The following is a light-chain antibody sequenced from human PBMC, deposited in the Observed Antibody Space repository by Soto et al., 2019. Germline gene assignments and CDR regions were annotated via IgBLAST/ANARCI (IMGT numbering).Light chain of an antibody. V-gene: IGKV1-9*01. CDR3: QQLNSFPFT. CDR1: QGINSN. CDR2: AAS. J-gene: IGKJ5*01. Sequence: DIQFAQSPSFLSASVGDRVTIPCRASQGINSNLAWYQQKPGKAPNLLIYAASTLQSGVPSRFSGSGSGTEFTLTISSLLPEDFATYHCQQLNSFPFTFGQGTRLEIK.